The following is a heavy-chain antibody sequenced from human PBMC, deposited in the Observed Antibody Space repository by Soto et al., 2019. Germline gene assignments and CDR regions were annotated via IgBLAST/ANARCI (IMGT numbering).Heavy chain of an antibody. V-gene: IGHV4-39*02. J-gene: IGHJ4*02. CDR1: GGSISSSSYY. D-gene: IGHD2-15*01. CDR2: IYYSGNT. Sequence: QLQLQASGPGLGKPSETLSLTCTVSGGSISSSSYYWGWIRQPPGKGLEWIGRIYYSGNTYYTPSLKSRVTISVDTSKTQCSLKLCSVTAADTAVYYCAREGGRYSTGGICQVDYWGQGALVTVA. CDR3: AREGGRYSTGGICQVDY.